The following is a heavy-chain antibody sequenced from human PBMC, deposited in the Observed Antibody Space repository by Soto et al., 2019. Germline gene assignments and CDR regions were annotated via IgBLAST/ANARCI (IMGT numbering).Heavy chain of an antibody. J-gene: IGHJ4*01. CDR1: GFNFGGYT. D-gene: IGHD3-3*01. Sequence: TGRSLRLSCAASGFNFGGYTLSWVRQAPGKGLEWVSSISAANTYIYYADAVRGRFTIPRDNAKHSVYLQLDRLRVEVPSLYCSGGAITMGWSSLAFWGQGALVTVSS. CDR2: ISAANTYI. CDR3: GGAITMGWSSLAF. V-gene: IGHV3-21*04.